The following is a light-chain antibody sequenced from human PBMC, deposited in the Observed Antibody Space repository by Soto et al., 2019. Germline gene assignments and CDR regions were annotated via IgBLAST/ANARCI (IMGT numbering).Light chain of an antibody. CDR2: GNS. J-gene: IGLJ2*01. Sequence: QSVLTQPPSVSGAPGQTVTITCTGGSSNFEAGHDVHWYQQLPGTAPKLLIYGNSNRPSGVPDRFSGSKSGTSASLAITGLQAEDEADYYCQSYDSSLSVVFGGGTKLTVL. CDR3: QSYDSSLSVV. CDR1: SSNFEAGHD. V-gene: IGLV1-40*01.